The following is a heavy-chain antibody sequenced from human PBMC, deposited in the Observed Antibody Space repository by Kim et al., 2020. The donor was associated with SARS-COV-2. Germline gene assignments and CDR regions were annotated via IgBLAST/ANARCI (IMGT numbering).Heavy chain of an antibody. V-gene: IGHV4-39*06. J-gene: IGHJ4*02. D-gene: IGHD2-8*01. Sequence: GRTDYNPALTSRVTISVNTSKNQFTLKLSSATAADTVVYYCARARRYMLGWGQGTLVTVSS. CDR3: ARARRYMLG. CDR2: GRT.